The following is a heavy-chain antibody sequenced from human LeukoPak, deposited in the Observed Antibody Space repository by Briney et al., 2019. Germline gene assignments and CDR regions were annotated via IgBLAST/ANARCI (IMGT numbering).Heavy chain of an antibody. J-gene: IGHJ3*02. CDR2: ISSSSTYT. V-gene: IGHV3-11*06. D-gene: IGHD4-17*01. CDR3: ASQTDYGDYIGAFDI. Sequence: PGGSLRLSCAASGFTFSDYYMSWIRQAPGKGLEWVSYISSSSTYTNYADSVKGRFTISRDSAKNSLYLQINSLRAEDTAVYYCASQTDYGDYIGAFDIWGQGTMVTVSS. CDR1: GFTFSDYY.